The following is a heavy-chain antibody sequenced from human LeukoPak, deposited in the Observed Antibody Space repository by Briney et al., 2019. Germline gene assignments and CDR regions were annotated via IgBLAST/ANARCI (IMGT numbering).Heavy chain of an antibody. CDR3: ARHLTPGIAENYYYYMDV. CDR2: IYYSGST. CDR1: GGSISSSSYY. V-gene: IGHV4-39*01. Sequence: PSETLSLTCTVSGGSISSSSYYWGWIRQPPGKGLEWIGSIYYSGSTYYNQSPKSRVTISVDTSKNQFSLKLSSVTAADTAVYYCARHLTPGIAENYYYYMDVWGKGTTVTISS. D-gene: IGHD6-13*01. J-gene: IGHJ6*03.